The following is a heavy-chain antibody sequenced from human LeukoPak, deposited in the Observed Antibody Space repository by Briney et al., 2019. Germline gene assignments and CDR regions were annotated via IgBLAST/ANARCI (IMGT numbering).Heavy chain of an antibody. D-gene: IGHD2-2*01. J-gene: IGHJ6*03. CDR1: GDSVSSNSAA. CDR3: ARGVVVPAAMIGYYYYMDV. CDR2: TYYRSKWYN. V-gene: IGHV6-1*01. Sequence: SQTRSLTCAISGDSVSSNSAAWNWIRQSPSRGLEWLGRTYYRSKWYNDYAVSVKSRITINPDTSKNQFSLQLNSVTPEDTAVYYCARGVVVPAAMIGYYYYMDVWGKGTTVTVSS.